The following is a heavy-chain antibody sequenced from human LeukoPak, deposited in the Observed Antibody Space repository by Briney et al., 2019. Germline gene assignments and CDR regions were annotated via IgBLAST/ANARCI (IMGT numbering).Heavy chain of an antibody. CDR1: GFTFSSYE. Sequence: PGESLRLSCAASGFTFSSYEMNWVRQAPGKGLEWVSYISSSGSTIYYADSVKGRFTISRDNAKNSLYLQMNSLRAEDTAVYYCARGNQYYYDSSGYDRGRVYWGQGTLVTVSS. J-gene: IGHJ4*02. D-gene: IGHD3-22*01. V-gene: IGHV3-48*03. CDR3: ARGNQYYYDSSGYDRGRVY. CDR2: ISSSGSTI.